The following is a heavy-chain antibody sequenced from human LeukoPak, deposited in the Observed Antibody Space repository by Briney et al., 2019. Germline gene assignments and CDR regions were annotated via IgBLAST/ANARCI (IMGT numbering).Heavy chain of an antibody. V-gene: IGHV4-38-2*02. J-gene: IGHJ5*02. CDR2: ISHSENT. CDR3: ARARKYNGNPNWIDL. D-gene: IGHD2-8*01. CDR1: GDSISSSYF. Sequence: PSETLSLTCSVSGDSISSSYFWGWIRQPPGTGLEWIGSISHSENTFYNPSLKSRVTISVDTSKNHFSLNLSAVTAADTAVYYCARARKYNGNPNWIDLWGQGVLVTVSS.